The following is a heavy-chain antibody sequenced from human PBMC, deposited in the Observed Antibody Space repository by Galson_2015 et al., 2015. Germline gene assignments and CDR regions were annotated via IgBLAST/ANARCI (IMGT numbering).Heavy chain of an antibody. CDR3: ARAQWLAPPGFAY. V-gene: IGHV3-48*03. Sequence: SLRLSCAAAGFAFNSYELNWVRQAPGKGLEWISSISSTGSVTKYADSVKGRFTISRDNAKNSLFLQMSSLRVEDTAVYYCARAQWLAPPGFAYGGQGTLVTVPS. J-gene: IGHJ4*02. D-gene: IGHD6-19*01. CDR2: ISSTGSVT. CDR1: GFAFNSYE.